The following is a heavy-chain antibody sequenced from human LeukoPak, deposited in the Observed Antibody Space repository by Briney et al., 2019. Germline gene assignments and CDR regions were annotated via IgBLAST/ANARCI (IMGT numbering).Heavy chain of an antibody. Sequence: GGSLRLSCAASGFTFSSYSMNWVRQAPGKGLEWVSSISSSSSYIYYADSVKGRFTISRDNAKNSLYLQMNSLRAEDTAVYYCARGEMWFGELLPYYYYGMDVWGQGTTVTVSS. J-gene: IGHJ6*02. V-gene: IGHV3-21*01. D-gene: IGHD3-10*01. CDR2: ISSSSSYI. CDR3: ARGEMWFGELLPYYYYGMDV. CDR1: GFTFSSYS.